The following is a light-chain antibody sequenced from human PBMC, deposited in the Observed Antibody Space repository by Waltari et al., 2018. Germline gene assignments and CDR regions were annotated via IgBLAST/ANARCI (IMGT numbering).Light chain of an antibody. CDR1: NLGSKY. V-gene: IGLV3-1*01. Sequence: SYELTQPSSVSVSPGQTASITCSGYNLGSKYVSWFQQRPGQSPVLVIYRDSERPSGIPERFSGSNSGDTATLTISGTQAMDEAEYFCQAWDTSTVVFGGGTELTVL. J-gene: IGLJ3*02. CDR2: RDS. CDR3: QAWDTSTVV.